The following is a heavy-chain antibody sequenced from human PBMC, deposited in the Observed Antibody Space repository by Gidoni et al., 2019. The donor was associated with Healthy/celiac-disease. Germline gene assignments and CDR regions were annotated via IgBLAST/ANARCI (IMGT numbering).Heavy chain of an antibody. J-gene: IGHJ4*02. CDR2: ISGSGGST. D-gene: IGHD3-22*01. Sequence: EVQLLESGGGLVQPGGSLRLSCAASGFTFISYAMSWVRQAPGKGLEWVSAISGSGGSTYYADSVKGRFTISRDNSKNTLYLQMNSLRAEDTAVYYCAKWHLDYYDSSGYYSLPYYFDYWGQGTLVTVSS. CDR1: GFTFISYA. CDR3: AKWHLDYYDSSGYYSLPYYFDY. V-gene: IGHV3-23*01.